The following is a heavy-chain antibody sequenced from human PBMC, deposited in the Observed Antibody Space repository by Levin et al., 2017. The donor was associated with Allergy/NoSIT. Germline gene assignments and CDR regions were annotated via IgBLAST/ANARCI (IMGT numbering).Heavy chain of an antibody. D-gene: IGHD1-26*01. J-gene: IGHJ6*02. Sequence: ASVKVSCKASGYTFSNYYVHFVRQAPGQGLEWMGIINPSDTSTAYAQKFQGRITMTGDTSTSTVNIELRSLRSEDTAVYYCARGAESRRYSYYYGMDVWGQGTTVAVSS. CDR3: ARGAESRRYSYYYGMDV. CDR2: INPSDTST. CDR1: GYTFSNYY. V-gene: IGHV1-46*01.